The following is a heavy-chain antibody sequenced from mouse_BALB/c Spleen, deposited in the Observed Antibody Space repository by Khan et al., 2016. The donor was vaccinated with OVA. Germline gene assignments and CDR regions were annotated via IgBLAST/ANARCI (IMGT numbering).Heavy chain of an antibody. D-gene: IGHD1-1*01. CDR3: ATSYYYGYYFDY. CDR1: GFTFSSYG. Sequence: EVELVESGGGLVQPGGSRKLSCAASGFTFSSYGMHWVRQAPEKGLEWVAYISGDSSTIYYTDTVKGRFTISRDNPKNTLSLQMTSLMSEDTAIYYCATSYYYGYYFDYWGQGTTLTVSS. V-gene: IGHV5-17*02. CDR2: ISGDSSTI. J-gene: IGHJ2*01.